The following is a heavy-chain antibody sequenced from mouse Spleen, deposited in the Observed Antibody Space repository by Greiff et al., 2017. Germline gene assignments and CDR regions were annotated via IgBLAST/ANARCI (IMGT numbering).Heavy chain of an antibody. Sequence: EVQLVESGGGLVKPGGSLKLSCAASGFTFSDYGMHWVRQAPEKGLEWVAYISSGSSTIYYADTVKGRFTISRDNAKNTLFLQMTSLRSEDTAMYYCARGGSQFAYWGQGTLVTVSA. CDR3: ARGGSQFAY. J-gene: IGHJ3*01. CDR2: ISSGSSTI. CDR1: GFTFSDYG. V-gene: IGHV5-17*01.